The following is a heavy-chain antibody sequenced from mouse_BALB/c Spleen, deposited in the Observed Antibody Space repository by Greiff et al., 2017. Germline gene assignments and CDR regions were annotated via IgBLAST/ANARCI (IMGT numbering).Heavy chain of an antibody. CDR3: ASGAAITTVVEYAMDY. Sequence: VKLQQSGAELVRPGTSVKVSCKASGYAFTNYLIEWVKQRPGQGLEWIGVINPGSGGTNYNEKFKGKATLTADKSSSTAYMQLSSLTSDDSAVYFCASGAAITTVVEYAMDYWGQGTSVTVSS. CDR2: INPGSGGT. CDR1: GYAFTNYL. V-gene: IGHV1-54*01. J-gene: IGHJ4*01. D-gene: IGHD1-1*01.